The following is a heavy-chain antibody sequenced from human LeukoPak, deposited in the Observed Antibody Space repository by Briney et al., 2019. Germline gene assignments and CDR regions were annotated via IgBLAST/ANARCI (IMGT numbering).Heavy chain of an antibody. CDR2: IKQDGSET. D-gene: IGHD3-22*01. Sequence: PGGSLRLSCAASGFTFSSYWMSWVRQAPGKGLEWVANIKQDGSETYYVDSVKGRFTISRDNAKNSLYLQMNSLRAVDTAVYYRARVPDYDSSGYYPYYYYGMDVWGQGTTVTVSS. V-gene: IGHV3-7*01. J-gene: IGHJ6*02. CDR1: GFTFSSYW. CDR3: ARVPDYDSSGYYPYYYYGMDV.